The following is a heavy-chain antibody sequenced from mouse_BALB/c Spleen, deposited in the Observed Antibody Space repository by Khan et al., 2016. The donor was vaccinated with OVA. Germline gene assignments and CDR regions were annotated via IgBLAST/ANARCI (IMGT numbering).Heavy chain of an antibody. Sequence: QVQLQQSGPDLVKPGASVRISCKAAGYTFTTYYMHWVKQRPGQGLEWIGWIFPGSFNTNYNEKFKGKATLTADKSSSTAYMQLSSLTSEDSAVYFSARDDYFLGDAMAHWGQGTSVTVSS. J-gene: IGHJ4*01. CDR3: ARDDYFLGDAMAH. V-gene: IGHV1S56*01. D-gene: IGHD2-4*01. CDR2: IFPGSFNT. CDR1: GYTFTTYY.